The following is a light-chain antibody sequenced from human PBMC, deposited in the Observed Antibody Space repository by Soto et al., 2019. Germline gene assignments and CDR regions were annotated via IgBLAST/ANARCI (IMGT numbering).Light chain of an antibody. CDR1: SGYSSYA. CDR2: LNSDGSH. Sequence: QLVLTQSPSASASLGASVNFTCTLSSGYSSYAIAWHQQQPEKGPRYLMKLNSDGSHSKGDDIPDRFSGSSSGAERYLTISSLQSEDEADYYCQTWGTGIRLFGGGTQLTVL. J-gene: IGLJ2*01. V-gene: IGLV4-69*01. CDR3: QTWGTGIRL.